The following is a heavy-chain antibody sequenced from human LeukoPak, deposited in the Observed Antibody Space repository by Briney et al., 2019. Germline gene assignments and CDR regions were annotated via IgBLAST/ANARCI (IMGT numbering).Heavy chain of an antibody. J-gene: IGHJ5*02. V-gene: IGHV1-2*02. Sequence: GASVKVSCRASGYTFTAYYIHWVRLAPGQGLEWMGWINPNSGGTNYAQKLQGRVTMTTDTSTSTAYMELRSLRSDDTAVYYCARSVAVAGTNWFDPWGQGTLVTVSS. D-gene: IGHD6-19*01. CDR2: INPNSGGT. CDR3: ARSVAVAGTNWFDP. CDR1: GYTFTAYY.